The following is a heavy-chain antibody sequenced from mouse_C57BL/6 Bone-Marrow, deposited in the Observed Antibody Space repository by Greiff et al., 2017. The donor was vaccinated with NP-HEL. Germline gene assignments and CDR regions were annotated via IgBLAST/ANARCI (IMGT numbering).Heavy chain of an antibody. CDR1: GYTFTSYW. Sequence: QVQLQQSGAELVKPGASVKLSCKASGYTFTSYWMQWVKQRPGQGLEWIGEIDPSDSYTNYNQKFKGKATLTVDTSSSTAYMQLSSLTSEDSAVYYCARSSTTVVAEGWYFDVWGTGTTVTVSS. J-gene: IGHJ1*03. CDR3: ARSSTTVVAEGWYFDV. V-gene: IGHV1-50*01. CDR2: IDPSDSYT. D-gene: IGHD1-1*01.